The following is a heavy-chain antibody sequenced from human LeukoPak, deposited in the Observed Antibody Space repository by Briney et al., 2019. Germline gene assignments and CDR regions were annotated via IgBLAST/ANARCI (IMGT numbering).Heavy chain of an antibody. CDR2: IYHSGST. CDR1: GYSISSGYY. CDR3: AREIRGYCTNGVCSGYYYVDV. Sequence: SETLSLTCTVSGYSISSGYYWGWIRQPPGKGLEWIGSIYHSGSTYYNPSLKSRVTISVDTSKNQFSLKLSSVTAADTAVYYCAREIRGYCTNGVCSGYYYVDVWGKGTTVTVSS. V-gene: IGHV4-38-2*02. J-gene: IGHJ6*03. D-gene: IGHD2-8*01.